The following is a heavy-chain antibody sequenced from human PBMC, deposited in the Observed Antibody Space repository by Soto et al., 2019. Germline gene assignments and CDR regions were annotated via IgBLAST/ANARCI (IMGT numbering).Heavy chain of an antibody. CDR1: GGTFSSYA. D-gene: IGHD3-3*01. CDR3: ARGRAYYDFWSGSDYGMDV. CDR2: IIPIFGTA. Sequence: QVQLVQSGAEVKKPGSSVKVSCKASGGTFSSYAISWVRQAPGQGLEWMGGIIPIFGTANYAQKFQGRVTITADESTSTAYMELSSLRSEDTAVYYCARGRAYYDFWSGSDYGMDVWGQGTTVTVSS. J-gene: IGHJ6*02. V-gene: IGHV1-69*01.